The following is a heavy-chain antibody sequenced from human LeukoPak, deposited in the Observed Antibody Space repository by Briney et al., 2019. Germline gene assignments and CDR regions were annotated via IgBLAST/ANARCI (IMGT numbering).Heavy chain of an antibody. CDR1: GGSFGGYY. J-gene: IGHJ5*02. CDR3: ARAHPPVLRYFDWLLPGNWFDP. Sequence: SETLSLTCAVYGGSFGGYYWSWIRQPPGKGLEWIGEINHSGSTNYNPSLKSRVTISVDTSKNQFSLKLSSVTAADTAVYYCARAHPPVLRYFDWLLPGNWFDPWGQGTLVTVSS. D-gene: IGHD3-9*01. V-gene: IGHV4-34*01. CDR2: INHSGST.